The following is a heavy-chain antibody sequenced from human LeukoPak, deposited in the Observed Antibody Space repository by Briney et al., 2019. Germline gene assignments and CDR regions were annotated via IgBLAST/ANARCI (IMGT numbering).Heavy chain of an antibody. Sequence: GGSLRLSCAASGFTFSSYGMHWVRQAPGKGLECVAVISYDGSNKYYADSVKGRFTISRDNSKNTLYLQMNSLRAEDTAVYYCAKVVELWFPNDAFDIWGQGTMVTVSS. J-gene: IGHJ3*02. CDR3: AKVVELWFPNDAFDI. V-gene: IGHV3-30*18. D-gene: IGHD5-18*01. CDR1: GFTFSSYG. CDR2: ISYDGSNK.